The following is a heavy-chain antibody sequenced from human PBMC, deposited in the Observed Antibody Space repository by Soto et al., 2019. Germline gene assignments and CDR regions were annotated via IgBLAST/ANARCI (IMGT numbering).Heavy chain of an antibody. J-gene: IGHJ3*02. CDR2: ISVYNGNT. D-gene: IGHD2-15*01. CDR1: GYTFTNYG. CDR3: ARQIVVEAAFDI. Sequence: ASVKVSCKASGYTFTNYGISWVRQAPGQGLEWMGWISVYNGNTNYAQKLRGRVTMTTDTSTSTAYMELRSLRSDDTAVYYCARQIVVEAAFDIWGQGTMVTVSS. V-gene: IGHV1-18*01.